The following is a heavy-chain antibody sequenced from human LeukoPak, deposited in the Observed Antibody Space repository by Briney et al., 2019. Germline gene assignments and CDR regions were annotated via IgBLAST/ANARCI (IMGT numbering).Heavy chain of an antibody. V-gene: IGHV3-7*01. CDR1: GLSFSGQW. J-gene: IGHJ4*02. CDR3: GYTNNFYH. CDR2: IKHDGGKK. D-gene: IGHD3-16*02. Sequence: QAGGSLSLSCVASGLSFSGQWLTWVRQAPGQGLEWVANIKHDGGKKYYVASVKGRFTISRDDDQNSLSLHMTSVRAEDTAGYYCGYTNNFYHWGQGALVVVSA.